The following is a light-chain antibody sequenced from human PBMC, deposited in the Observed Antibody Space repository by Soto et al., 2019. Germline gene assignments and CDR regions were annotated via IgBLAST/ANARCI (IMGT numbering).Light chain of an antibody. CDR2: EGT. CDR1: SSDVGTYDL. CDR3: CSYAGSSSYV. Sequence: QSALTQPASVSGSPGQSITISCTGSSSDVGTYDLVSWYQQHPGKAPKLIIYEGTERPSGLSNRFSGSKSGNTASLTISGLQADDEADYYCCSYAGSSSYVFGTGTKLTVL. V-gene: IGLV2-23*01. J-gene: IGLJ1*01.